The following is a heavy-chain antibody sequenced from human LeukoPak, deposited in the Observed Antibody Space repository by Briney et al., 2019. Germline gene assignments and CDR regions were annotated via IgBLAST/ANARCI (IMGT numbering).Heavy chain of an antibody. V-gene: IGHV1-8*02. CDR2: MNPNRGNT. CDR1: GYTFTSYG. J-gene: IGHJ5*02. D-gene: IGHD3-9*01. CDR3: VRSAYDVLTGYYEDP. Sequence: ASVKVSCKASGYTFTSYGISWVRQAPGQGLEWMGWMNPNRGNTGYAQKFQGRVTMTRNTSISTAYMELSSLRSEDTAVYYCVRSAYDVLTGYYEDPWGQGTLVTVSS.